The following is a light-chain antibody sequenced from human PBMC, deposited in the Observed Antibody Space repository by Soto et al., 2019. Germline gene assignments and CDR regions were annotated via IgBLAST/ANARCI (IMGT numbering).Light chain of an antibody. V-gene: IGKV3-11*01. CDR1: ETVKTY. CDR3: QQRTNWYT. CDR2: DAS. Sequence: EIVVTQSPAPLSLSPGERATLSCRTSETVKTYLVWYQQRPGQAPRLLIFDASKRATGIPTRFSGSGSGTDFTLTISSLEPEDSAVYYCQQRTNWYTFGPGTKLEIK. J-gene: IGKJ2*01.